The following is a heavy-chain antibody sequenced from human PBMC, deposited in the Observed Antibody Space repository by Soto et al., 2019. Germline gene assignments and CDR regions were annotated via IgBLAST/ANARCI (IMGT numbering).Heavy chain of an antibody. CDR3: ARLTGSFQLGKWFDP. CDR2: ITPGFGSG. Sequence: QVQLGQSGSEVQEPGSSVTVSCKTSGGTFSSYTINWVRQAPGQGFEWMGGITPGFGSGNYAQKFQGRVTFSADESTRTAYMALSNLTSAATALYYCARLTGSFQLGKWFDPWGQGTLVTVSS. D-gene: IGHD1-26*01. V-gene: IGHV1-69*01. CDR1: GGTFSSYT. J-gene: IGHJ5*02.